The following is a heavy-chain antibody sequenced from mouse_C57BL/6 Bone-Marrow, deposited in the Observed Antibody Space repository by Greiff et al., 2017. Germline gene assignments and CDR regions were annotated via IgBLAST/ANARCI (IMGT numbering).Heavy chain of an antibody. CDR1: GFNIKDDY. CDR2: IDPEIGDT. CDR3: SSFDGNYFDF. D-gene: IGHD2-3*01. V-gene: IGHV14-4*01. J-gene: IGHJ2*01. Sequence: EVQLQQSGAELVRPGASVKLSCTASGFNIKDDYIHWVKQRPEQGLEWIGWIDPEIGDTEYASKFQGKATITSDTSSNTSYLPLSSLTSADTAVYYCSSFDGNYFDFWGQGTPLTVAS.